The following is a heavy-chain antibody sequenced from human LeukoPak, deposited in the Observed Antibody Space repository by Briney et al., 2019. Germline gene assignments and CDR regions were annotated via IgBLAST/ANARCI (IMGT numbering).Heavy chain of an antibody. J-gene: IGHJ4*02. V-gene: IGHV4-34*01. D-gene: IGHD3-9*01. Sequence: SETLSLTCAVYGGSFSGYYWSWIRQPPGKGLEWIGEINHSGSTNYNPSLKSRVTISVDTSKNQFSLKLSSVTAADTAVYYCASRTRYVGFDYWGQGTLVTVSS. CDR3: ASRTRYVGFDY. CDR2: INHSGST. CDR1: GGSFSGYY.